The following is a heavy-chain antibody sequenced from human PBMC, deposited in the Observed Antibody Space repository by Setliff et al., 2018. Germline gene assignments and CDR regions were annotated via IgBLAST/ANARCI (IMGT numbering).Heavy chain of an antibody. CDR2: IVVGSGNT. D-gene: IGHD3-9*01. CDR3: ARLFILTGYYNYFDY. CDR1: GFTFTSSA. V-gene: IGHV1-58*01. Sequence: SVKVSCKASGFTFTSSAVQWVRQARGQRLEWIGWIVVGSGNTNYAQKFQERVTITRDMSTSTAYMELRSLRSDDTAVYYCARLFILTGYYNYFDYWGQGTLVTVSS. J-gene: IGHJ4*02.